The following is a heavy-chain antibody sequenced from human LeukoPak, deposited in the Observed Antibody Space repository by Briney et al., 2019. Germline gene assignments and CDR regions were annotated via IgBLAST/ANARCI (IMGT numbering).Heavy chain of an antibody. CDR2: IIPIFGTA. Sequence: SVKVSWKASGGTFSSYAISWVRQAPGQGPEWMGGIIPIFGTANYAQKFQGRVTITTDESTSIAYMELSSPRSEDTAVYYCASSDYDSSGYYYPYCFDYWGQGTLVTVSS. CDR1: GGTFSSYA. D-gene: IGHD3-22*01. V-gene: IGHV1-69*05. CDR3: ASSDYDSSGYYYPYCFDY. J-gene: IGHJ4*02.